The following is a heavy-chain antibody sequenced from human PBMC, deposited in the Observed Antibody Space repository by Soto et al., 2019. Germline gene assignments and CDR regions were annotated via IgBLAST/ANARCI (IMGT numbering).Heavy chain of an antibody. CDR3: ARGGSSSDNGMDV. J-gene: IGHJ6*02. D-gene: IGHD6-6*01. V-gene: IGHV3-48*02. Sequence: EVQLVESWGGLVQPGGSLRLSCAASGFSFSTYSMNWVRHAPGKGLEWVSYISSRSYTIYYVDSVKGRFTISRDNAKNSLYLQMNSLRDEDTAVYYCARGGSSSDNGMDVWGQGTTVTVSS. CDR1: GFSFSTYS. CDR2: ISSRSYTI.